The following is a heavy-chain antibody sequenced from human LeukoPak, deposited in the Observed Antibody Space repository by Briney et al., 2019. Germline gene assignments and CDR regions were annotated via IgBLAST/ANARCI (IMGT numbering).Heavy chain of an antibody. Sequence: PGGSLRLSCAASGFTFSSYSMNWVRQAPGKGLEWVSSISSSSSYIYYADSVKGRFTISRDNAKNSLYLQMDSLRAEDTAVYYCARSYSAYSSSRVGYYYYMDFWGQGTTVTVSS. D-gene: IGHD6-6*01. CDR3: ARSYSAYSSSRVGYYYYMDF. CDR2: ISSSSSYI. J-gene: IGHJ6*03. V-gene: IGHV3-21*01. CDR1: GFTFSSYS.